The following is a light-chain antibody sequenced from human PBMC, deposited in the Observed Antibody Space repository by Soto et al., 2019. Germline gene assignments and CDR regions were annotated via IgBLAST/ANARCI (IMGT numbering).Light chain of an antibody. CDR1: QSVTSSY. CDR3: QQYGSTPLT. V-gene: IGKV3-20*01. Sequence: EIVLTQSPGTLSLSPGERATLSCRASQSVTSSYLAWYQLKPGQAPRLLIYGASNRASGIPDRFSGTESGTDFSLTISRLEAEDFAVYYCQQYGSTPLTFGGGTKVE. J-gene: IGKJ4*01. CDR2: GAS.